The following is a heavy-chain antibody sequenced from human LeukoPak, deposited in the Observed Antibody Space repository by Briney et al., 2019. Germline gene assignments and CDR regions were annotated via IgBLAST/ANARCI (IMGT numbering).Heavy chain of an antibody. CDR1: GFTFSSYW. Sequence: GGSLRLSCAASGFTFSSYWMHWVRQAPGKGLVWVSRIKSDGSTPTYADSVKGRFTISRDNAKNTLYLQMNSLRAEDTAVYYCARVYVDTAMVYYFDYWGQGTLGTVSS. CDR3: ARVYVDTAMVYYFDY. V-gene: IGHV3-74*01. CDR2: IKSDGSTP. D-gene: IGHD5-18*01. J-gene: IGHJ4*02.